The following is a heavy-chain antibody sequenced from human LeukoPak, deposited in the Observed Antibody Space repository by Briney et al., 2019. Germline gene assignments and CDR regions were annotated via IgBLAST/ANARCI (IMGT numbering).Heavy chain of an antibody. CDR1: GYTLTSYY. CDR2: INPSGGST. CDR3: ASRGRGYSGYAPVFDYYYYYYMDV. J-gene: IGHJ6*03. Sequence: ASVKVSCKASGYTLTSYYMHWVRQAPGQGLEWMGIINPSGGSTSYAQKFQGRVTMTRDTSTSTVYMELSSLRSEDTAVYYCASRGRGYSGYAPVFDYYYYYYMDVWGKGTTVTVSS. D-gene: IGHD5-12*01. V-gene: IGHV1-46*01.